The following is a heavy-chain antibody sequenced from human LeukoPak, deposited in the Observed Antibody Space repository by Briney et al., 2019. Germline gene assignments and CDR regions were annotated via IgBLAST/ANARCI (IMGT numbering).Heavy chain of an antibody. CDR1: GGSMRSYY. J-gene: IGHJ4*02. D-gene: IGHD6-19*01. V-gene: IGHV4-59*08. CDR2: YYNSGST. CDR3: AGGSQWLAFDS. Sequence: SETLSLTCTVSGGSMRSYYWGRIRQPPGKGLEWIGSYYNSGSTNYNPSLNRRVSMSADLSKNQLSLNLNSVTAADTAVYYCAGGSQWLAFDSWGQGTLVSVSS.